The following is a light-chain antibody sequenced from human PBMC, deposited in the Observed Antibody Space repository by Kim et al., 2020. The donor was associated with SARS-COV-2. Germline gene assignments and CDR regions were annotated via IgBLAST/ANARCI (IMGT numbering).Light chain of an antibody. CDR2: KDN. CDR3: HSYDSDSQV. J-gene: IGLJ3*02. CDR1: SGNIARNY. V-gene: IGLV6-57*02. Sequence: NFMLTQPHSVSESPGKTVTISCTGSSGNIARNYVQWYQQRPGSAPTTIIYKDNERPSGLPDRFSGSIDSSSNSASLTISGLSTEDEADYYCHSYDSDSQVFSSGIQLTVL.